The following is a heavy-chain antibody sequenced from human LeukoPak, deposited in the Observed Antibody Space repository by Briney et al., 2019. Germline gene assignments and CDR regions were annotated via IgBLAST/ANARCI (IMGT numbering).Heavy chain of an antibody. V-gene: IGHV3-11*01. CDR1: GFTLTDYY. CDR2: ISSSGDTI. J-gene: IGHJ4*02. D-gene: IGHD5-24*01. CDR3: ATNDGYNYYFDY. Sequence: GGSLRLSCVASGFTLTDYYMSWIRQAPGKGLEWVSYISSSGDTIYYADSVKGRFTISRDNAKNSLYLQMNSLRAEDTAVYYCATNDGYNYYFDYWGQGTLVTVSS.